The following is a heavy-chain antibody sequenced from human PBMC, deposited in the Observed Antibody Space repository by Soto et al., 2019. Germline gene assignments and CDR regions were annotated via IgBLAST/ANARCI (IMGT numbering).Heavy chain of an antibody. J-gene: IGHJ3*01. CDR2: IYWDDDK. CDR3: AHAYGGTSWPNDAFDV. CDR1: GFSLSSDGVG. Sequence: QITLKESGPTLVKPTQTLTLTRTVSGFSLSSDGVGVAWIRQPPGKALEWLALIYWDDDKRYSPSLKTRLTISKDTSKNQVVLTMTNMDPVDTATYYCAHAYGGTSWPNDAFDVWGQGTVVTVSS. V-gene: IGHV2-5*02. D-gene: IGHD2-2*01.